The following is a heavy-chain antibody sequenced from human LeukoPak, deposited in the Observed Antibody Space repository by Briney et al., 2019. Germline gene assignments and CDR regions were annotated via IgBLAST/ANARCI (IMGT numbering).Heavy chain of an antibody. J-gene: IGHJ4*02. CDR1: GFTFNDYA. CDR3: AKEGRSLQTY. CDR2: ISWNSGSI. Sequence: GGSLRLSCAASGFTFNDYAMHWVRQAPGKGLEWVSGISWNSGSIGYADSVKGRFTISRDNAKNSLYLQMNSLRVEDTAVYYCAKEGRSLQTYWGQGTLVTVSS. D-gene: IGHD5-24*01. V-gene: IGHV3-9*01.